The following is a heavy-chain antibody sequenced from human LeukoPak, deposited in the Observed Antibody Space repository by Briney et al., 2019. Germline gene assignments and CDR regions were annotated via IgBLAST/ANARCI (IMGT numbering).Heavy chain of an antibody. V-gene: IGHV4-61*01. Sequence: SETLSLTCTVSGGSVSSGSYYWSWIRQPPGTGLEWIGYIYYSGSTNYNPSLKSRVTISVDTSKNQFSLKLSSVTAADTAVYYCARAYSGSYLEYWGQGTLVTVSS. CDR2: IYYSGST. J-gene: IGHJ4*02. CDR3: ARAYSGSYLEY. D-gene: IGHD1-26*01. CDR1: GGSVSSGSYY.